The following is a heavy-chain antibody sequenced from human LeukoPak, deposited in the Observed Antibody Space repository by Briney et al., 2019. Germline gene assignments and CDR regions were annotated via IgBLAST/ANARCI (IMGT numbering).Heavy chain of an antibody. D-gene: IGHD3-3*01. CDR1: GFTFSSYA. CDR2: ISGGAGST. CDR3: ASGIAIFGAPLDY. J-gene: IGHJ4*02. Sequence: PGGSLRLXCAASGFTFSSYAMSWVRQAPGKVLRWVSTISGGAGSTYYADSVKGRFTISRDNSKNTLYLQMNSLRAEDTALYYCASGIAIFGAPLDYWGQGTLVTVSS. V-gene: IGHV3-23*01.